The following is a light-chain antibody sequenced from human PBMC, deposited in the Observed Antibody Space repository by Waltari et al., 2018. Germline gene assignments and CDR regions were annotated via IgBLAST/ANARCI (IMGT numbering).Light chain of an antibody. CDR2: AAS. V-gene: IGKV1-17*01. CDR3: LQHNSYPPT. CDR1: PGISSY. J-gene: IGKJ1*01. Sequence: DIQMTQSPSSLSASVGDTVTITCRASPGISSYLNWFQQKPGKAPKLLIYAASSLESGVPSRFSGSGSGTEFTLIISSLQPEDFAAYYCLQHNSYPPTFGQGTKVEIK.